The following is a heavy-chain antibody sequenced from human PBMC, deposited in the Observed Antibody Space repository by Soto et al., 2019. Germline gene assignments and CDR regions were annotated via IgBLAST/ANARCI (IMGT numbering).Heavy chain of an antibody. J-gene: IGHJ5*02. D-gene: IGHD2-21*02. V-gene: IGHV4-4*02. CDR2: VFHNGNS. CDR3: ARGFGGNSGTYDR. Sequence: SETLSLTCAVSGVSITTTNWWTWVRQPPGKGLEWTGEVFHNGNSNYNPSLKSRLTISLDRSKNQFSLKLTSVTAADTAVYYCARGFGGNSGTYDRWGHGTLVTVSS. CDR1: GVSITTTNW.